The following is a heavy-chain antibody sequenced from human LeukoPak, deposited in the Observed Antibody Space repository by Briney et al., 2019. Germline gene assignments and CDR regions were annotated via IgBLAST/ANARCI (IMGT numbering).Heavy chain of an antibody. CDR1: GYTFTNFS. J-gene: IGHJ6*02. D-gene: IGHD6-13*01. CDR2: ISAYNGNT. Sequence: ASVKVSCKASGYTFTNFSLSWVRQAPGQGLEWMGGISAYNGNTNYAQNLQGRVTLTTDTSTSTAYMELSSLRSEDTAVYYCARNAGYSKNTGRIQYYYYGMDVWGQGTRVTVSS. CDR3: ARNAGYSKNTGRIQYYYYGMDV. V-gene: IGHV1-18*01.